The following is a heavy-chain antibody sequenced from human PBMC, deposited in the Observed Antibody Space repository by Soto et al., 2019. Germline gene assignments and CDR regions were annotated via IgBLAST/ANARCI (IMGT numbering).Heavy chain of an antibody. CDR1: GFTFSDYY. J-gene: IGHJ4*02. D-gene: IGHD1-1*01. CDR3: ARSGDNYNSLDY. Sequence: KPGGSLRLSCEGSGFTFSDYYISWIRQAPGKGLEWISYSSNSGTFSRYADSVKGRFSISRDNTKNLLYLQMNSLRAEDTAVYYCARSGDNYNSLDYWGQGNPVTVSS. CDR2: SSNSGTFS. V-gene: IGHV3-11*06.